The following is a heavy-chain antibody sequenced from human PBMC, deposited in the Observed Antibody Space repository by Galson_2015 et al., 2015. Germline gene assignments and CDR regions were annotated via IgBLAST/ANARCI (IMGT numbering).Heavy chain of an antibody. CDR3: ARDRYNWNDPRGNDY. J-gene: IGHJ4*02. D-gene: IGHD1-20*01. CDR2: ISSVSTYI. V-gene: IGHV3-21*01. CDR1: GFTFGGYS. Sequence: SLRLSCAASGFTFGGYSMTWVRQAPGKGLEWVSFISSVSTYIYYADSVKGRFTISRDNARNSLYLQMNSLRAEDTAVYYCARDRYNWNDPRGNDYWGQGTLVTVSS.